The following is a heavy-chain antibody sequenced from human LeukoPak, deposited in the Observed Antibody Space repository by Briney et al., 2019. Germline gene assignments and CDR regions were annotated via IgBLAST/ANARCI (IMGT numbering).Heavy chain of an antibody. CDR3: AKVSFTYYFDY. D-gene: IGHD3-16*01. CDR1: GFTFSTYA. Sequence: GSLRLSCTASGFTFSTYAMHWVRQAPGKGLEWVAVMSYDGRQKYYADSVKGRFTISRDNSKNTLYLQMNSLRDEDTAVYYCAKVSFTYYFDYWGQGTLVTVSS. CDR2: MSYDGRQK. V-gene: IGHV3-30*04. J-gene: IGHJ4*02.